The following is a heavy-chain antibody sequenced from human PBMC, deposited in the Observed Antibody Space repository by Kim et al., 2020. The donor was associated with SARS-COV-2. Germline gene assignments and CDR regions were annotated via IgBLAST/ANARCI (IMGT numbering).Heavy chain of an antibody. J-gene: IGHJ3*01. CDR2: FYYSGSN. CDR3: SRGRIGSEGDDSCDV. D-gene: IGHD3-10*01. V-gene: IGHV4-39*01. CDR1: GGSISSNNYY. Sequence: SETLSLTCTVSGGSISSNNYYWGWNRQPPGKELEWIGSFYYSGSNYYNLTIKSRVSISAYKYKNQLYLKLSSVADADTAVYSCSRGRIGSEGDDSCDVRG.